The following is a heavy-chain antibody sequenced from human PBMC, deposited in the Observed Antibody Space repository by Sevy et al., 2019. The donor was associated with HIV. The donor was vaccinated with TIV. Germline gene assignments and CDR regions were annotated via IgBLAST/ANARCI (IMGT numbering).Heavy chain of an antibody. CDR1: GFPFSSYA. Sequence: GGSLRLSCATSGFPFSSYAMSWVRQAPGKGLEWVSVISGSGANTYYAESVKGRFTISRDNSKNRLYLQLNTLRAEDTAVYYCAKGVDIVEVRDAMRAYYYYGMDVWGQGTTVTVSS. J-gene: IGHJ6*02. D-gene: IGHD2-2*03. V-gene: IGHV3-23*01. CDR3: AKGVDIVEVRDAMRAYYYYGMDV. CDR2: ISGSGANT.